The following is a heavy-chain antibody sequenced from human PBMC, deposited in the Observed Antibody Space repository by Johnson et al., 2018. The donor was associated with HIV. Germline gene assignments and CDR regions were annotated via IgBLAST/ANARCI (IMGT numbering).Heavy chain of an antibody. J-gene: IGHJ3*02. CDR1: GFTFSSYA. V-gene: IGHV3-30*04. CDR2: ISYDGSDK. CDR3: ARDRSWIQLWFDAFDI. D-gene: IGHD5-18*01. Sequence: HVQLVESGGGVVQPGRSLRLSCAASGFTFSSYAMHWVRQAPAKGLEWVAVISYDGSDKYYADSVKGRFTISRDSSKNTLYLQMNSLRAEDTAVYYCARDRSWIQLWFDAFDIWGQGTMVTVSS.